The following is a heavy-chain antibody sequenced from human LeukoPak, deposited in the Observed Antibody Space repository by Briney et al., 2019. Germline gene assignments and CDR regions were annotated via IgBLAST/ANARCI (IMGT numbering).Heavy chain of an antibody. CDR3: ARDKWLRNYYDSSGYYLGAFDI. V-gene: IGHV3-48*03. Sequence: GGSLRLSCGASGFTFSTYTINWVRQAPGKGLEWVSYISSSGSTIYYADSVKGRFTISRDNAKNSLYLQMNSLRAEDTAVYYCARDKWLRNYYDSSGYYLGAFDIWGQGTMVTVSS. CDR2: ISSSGSTI. J-gene: IGHJ3*02. D-gene: IGHD3-22*01. CDR1: GFTFSTYT.